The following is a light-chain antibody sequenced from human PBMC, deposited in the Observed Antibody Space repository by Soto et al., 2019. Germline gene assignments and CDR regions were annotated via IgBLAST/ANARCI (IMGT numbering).Light chain of an antibody. J-gene: IGKJ5*01. Sequence: IVMTHSPLSLPVTPGEPASISCRSSHSLLHSNGYNYLDWYLQKPGQSPQLLIYLGSNRASGVPDRFSGSGSGTDFTLKISRVEVEDVGVYYCMQALQTPITFGQGTRLEIK. CDR2: LGS. V-gene: IGKV2-28*01. CDR1: HSLLHSNGYNY. CDR3: MQALQTPIT.